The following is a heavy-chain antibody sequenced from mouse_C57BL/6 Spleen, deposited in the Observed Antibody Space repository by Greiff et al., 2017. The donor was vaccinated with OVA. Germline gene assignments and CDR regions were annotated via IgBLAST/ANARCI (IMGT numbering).Heavy chain of an antibody. V-gene: IGHV5-17*01. CDR1: GFTFSDYG. CDR3: ARSGSSRYWYFDV. Sequence: EVKVVESGGGLVKPGGSLKLSCAASGFTFSDYGMHWVRQAPEKGLEWVAYISSGSSTIYYADTVKGRFTISRDNAKNTLFLQMTSLRSEDTAMYYCARSGSSRYWYFDVWGTGTTVTVSS. D-gene: IGHD1-1*01. J-gene: IGHJ1*03. CDR2: ISSGSSTI.